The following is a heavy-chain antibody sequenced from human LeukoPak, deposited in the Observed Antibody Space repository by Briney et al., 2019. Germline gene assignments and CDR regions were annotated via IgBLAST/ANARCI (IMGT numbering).Heavy chain of an antibody. CDR1: GYSFTRYW. D-gene: IGHD1-1*01. CDR2: IYPGESDT. V-gene: IGHV5-51*03. Sequence: KPGECLKISCKGSGYSFTRYWIGWVRQMPGKGLEWMGIIYPGESDTRYSPSFQGQVTITADKSIRTAYLQWRSLKPSDTTMYYCARWVGRTGTTDFDYWAQGALVTVSS. J-gene: IGHJ4*02. CDR3: ARWVGRTGTTDFDY.